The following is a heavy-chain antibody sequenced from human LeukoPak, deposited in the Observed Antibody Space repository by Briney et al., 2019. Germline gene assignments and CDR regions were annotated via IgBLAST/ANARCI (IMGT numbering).Heavy chain of an antibody. CDR3: ASSYSSSWIIDY. Sequence: SETLSLTCTVSGDSISIYYWSWIRQPPGKGLEWIGYIHYSGSTNYNPSLKSRVTISVDTSKNQFSLKLTSVTAADTAVYYCASSYSSSWIIDYWGQGTLVTVSS. J-gene: IGHJ4*02. V-gene: IGHV4-59*12. D-gene: IGHD6-13*01. CDR1: GDSISIYY. CDR2: IHYSGST.